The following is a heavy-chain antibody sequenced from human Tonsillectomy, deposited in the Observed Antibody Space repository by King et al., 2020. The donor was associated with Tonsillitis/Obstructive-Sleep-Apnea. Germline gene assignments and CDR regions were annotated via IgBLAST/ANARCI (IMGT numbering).Heavy chain of an antibody. Sequence: LQLVQSGAEVKKPGASVKVSCKASGYTFTSYGISWVRQAPGEGLEWMGWISAYNGNTNYAQKPQGRVTMTTDKSTSTAYMELRSLRPDDTAVYYCARRVVTTHFVYWGQGTLVTVSS. V-gene: IGHV1-18*04. D-gene: IGHD4-17*01. CDR2: ISAYNGNT. CDR1: GYTFTSYG. CDR3: ARRVVTTHFVY. J-gene: IGHJ4*02.